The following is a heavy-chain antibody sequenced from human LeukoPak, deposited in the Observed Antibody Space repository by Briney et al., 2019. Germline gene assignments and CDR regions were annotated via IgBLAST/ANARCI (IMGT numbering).Heavy chain of an antibody. CDR3: ARSHFYGSGVDS. CDR1: GVSISAIPYY. V-gene: IGHV4-39*01. CDR2: VYYPATT. J-gene: IGHJ5*01. Sequence: SETLSLTCTVSGVSISAIPYYCGWIRQPPGKGLEWIGSVYYPATTYYNPSLKTRVTISVDTSKSQFSLKLTSVTAADTAVYFCARSHFYGSGVDSWGQGTLVTVSS. D-gene: IGHD3-10*01.